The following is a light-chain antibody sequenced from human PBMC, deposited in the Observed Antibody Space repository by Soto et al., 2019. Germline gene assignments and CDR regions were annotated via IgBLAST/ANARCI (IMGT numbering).Light chain of an antibody. CDR2: GAS. CDR3: QQYGSSVT. Sequence: IVLTQSPGTLSLSPGERATLSCRASQNVSSSYLAWYQQKSGQAPRLLIYGASSRATGIPDRFSGSGSGTDFTLTISRLEPEDFAVYYCQQYGSSVTFGQGTRLEIK. CDR1: QNVSSSY. V-gene: IGKV3-20*01. J-gene: IGKJ5*01.